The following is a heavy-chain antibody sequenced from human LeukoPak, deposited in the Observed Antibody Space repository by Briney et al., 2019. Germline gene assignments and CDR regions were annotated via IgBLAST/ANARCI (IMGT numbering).Heavy chain of an antibody. Sequence: SETLSLTCSVSGVSISPYCWTWIRQSPGGGLEWIGEINHSGSTNYNPSLKSRVTISVDTSKNQFSLKLSSVTAADTAVYYCASGRMVIYWGQGTLVTVSS. CDR2: INHSGST. J-gene: IGHJ4*02. CDR1: GVSISPYC. V-gene: IGHV4-34*01. CDR3: ASGRMVIY. D-gene: IGHD2-15*01.